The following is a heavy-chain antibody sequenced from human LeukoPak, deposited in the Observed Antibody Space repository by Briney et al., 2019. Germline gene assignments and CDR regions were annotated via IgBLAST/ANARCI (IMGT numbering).Heavy chain of an antibody. Sequence: PGGSLRLSCAASGFTFSSYWMSWVRQAPGKGLEWVANINPDGSARYYADSVRGRFTISRDNAKNSMYLQMNSLRAEDSAVYYCARSLWPEDYWGQGTLVTVSS. J-gene: IGHJ4*02. CDR1: GFTFSSYW. CDR3: ARSLWPEDY. V-gene: IGHV3-7*01. CDR2: INPDGSAR. D-gene: IGHD2-21*01.